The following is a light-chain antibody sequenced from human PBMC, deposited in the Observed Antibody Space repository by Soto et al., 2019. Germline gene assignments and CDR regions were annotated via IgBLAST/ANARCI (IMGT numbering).Light chain of an antibody. CDR1: QSVTNDY. Sequence: EVVLTQSPGTLSLSPGERATLSCRASQSVTNDYLAWYRQKRGQAPRLLIYGASIRATGIPDRFSGSGSGTDFTLTISRLEPEDFALYYCQQYGTSPMYTFGQGTKLEIK. V-gene: IGKV3-20*01. J-gene: IGKJ2*01. CDR3: QQYGTSPMYT. CDR2: GAS.